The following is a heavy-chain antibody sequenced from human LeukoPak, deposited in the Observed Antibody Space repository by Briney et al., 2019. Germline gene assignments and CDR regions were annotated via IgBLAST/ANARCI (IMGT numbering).Heavy chain of an antibody. CDR3: ARDFGPNYYMDV. V-gene: IGHV3-21*01. D-gene: IGHD3-16*01. CDR1: GFTFSSYS. CDR2: ISSSSSYI. Sequence: GGSLRLSCAASGFTFSSYSMNWVRQAPGKGLEWVSSISSSSSYIYYADSVKGRFTISRDNAKNSLYLQMNSLRAEDTAVYYCARDFGPNYYMDVWGKGTTVTVSS. J-gene: IGHJ6*03.